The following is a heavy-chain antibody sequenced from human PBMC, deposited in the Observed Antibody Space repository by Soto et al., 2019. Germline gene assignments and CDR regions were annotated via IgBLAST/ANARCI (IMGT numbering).Heavy chain of an antibody. D-gene: IGHD3-22*01. J-gene: IGHJ4*02. CDR3: ARRLYDTSGYQYFDF. Sequence: GESLKISCKASGYSFSSYWIGWVRQIPGKGLEWMGIIFPDDSETRYSPSFQGKVSISVDKSITTAYLQWSSLKASDTAMYYCARRLYDTSGYQYFDFWGQGTLVTVSS. CDR2: IFPDDSET. V-gene: IGHV5-51*01. CDR1: GYSFSSYW.